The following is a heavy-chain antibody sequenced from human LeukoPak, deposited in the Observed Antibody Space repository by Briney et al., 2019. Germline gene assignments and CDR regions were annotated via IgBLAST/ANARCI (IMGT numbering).Heavy chain of an antibody. CDR3: ARAKSYSGYYFDY. J-gene: IGHJ4*02. Sequence: GGSLRLPCAASGFTFSSYSMTWVRQAPGKGLEWVSSISSSSSYIYYADSVKGRFTISRDNAKNSLYLQMNSLRAEDTAVYYCARAKSYSGYYFDYWGQGTLVTVSS. D-gene: IGHD6-13*01. V-gene: IGHV3-21*01. CDR2: ISSSSSYI. CDR1: GFTFSSYS.